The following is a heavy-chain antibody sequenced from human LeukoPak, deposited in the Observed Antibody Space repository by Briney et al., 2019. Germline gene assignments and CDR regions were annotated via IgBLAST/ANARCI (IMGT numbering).Heavy chain of an antibody. D-gene: IGHD2-2*01. Sequence: SETLSLTRTVSGGSVSSGSYFWSWIRQPPGKGLEWIGYFYYTGTTDYNPSLKSRVTISVDTSKNQFSLRLSSVTAADTAVYYCARDEVIPAAIPYGMDVWGQGTTVTVSS. CDR1: GGSVSSGSYF. J-gene: IGHJ6*02. CDR2: FYYTGTT. V-gene: IGHV4-61*01. CDR3: ARDEVIPAAIPYGMDV.